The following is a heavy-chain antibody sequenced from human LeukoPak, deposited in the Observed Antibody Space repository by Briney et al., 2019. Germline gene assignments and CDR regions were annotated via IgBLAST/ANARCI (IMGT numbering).Heavy chain of an antibody. CDR1: GFTFSSYW. CDR3: AKTYSSSWYGEFDY. D-gene: IGHD6-13*01. V-gene: IGHV3-23*01. Sequence: GGSLRLSCAASGFTFSSYWMHWVRQAPGKGLEWVSAISGSGGSTYYADSVKGRFTISRDNSKNTLYLQMNSLRAEDTAVYYCAKTYSSSWYGEFDYWGQGTLVTVSS. J-gene: IGHJ4*02. CDR2: ISGSGGST.